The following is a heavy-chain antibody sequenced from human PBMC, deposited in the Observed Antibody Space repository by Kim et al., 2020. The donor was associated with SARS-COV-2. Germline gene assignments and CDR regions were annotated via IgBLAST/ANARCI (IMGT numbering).Heavy chain of an antibody. CDR2: IRSKDDGGTT. CDR3: TKDPRGFSYGYYYGMDG. Sequence: GGSLRLSCAASGFTFTNAWMTWVRQAPGKGLEWVAHIRSKDDGGTTDYATPVKGRFTISSDDSTSTLDLQMNRLRAEDTAVYSCTKDPRGFSYGYYYGMDGWGQGTTVTVSS. V-gene: IGHV3-15*01. J-gene: IGHJ6*02. D-gene: IGHD3-16*01. CDR1: GFTFTNAW.